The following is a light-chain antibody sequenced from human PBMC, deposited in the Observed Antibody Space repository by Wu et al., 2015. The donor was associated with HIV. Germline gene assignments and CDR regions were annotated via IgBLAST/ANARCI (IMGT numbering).Light chain of an antibody. CDR1: LSVNSNY. Sequence: EIVLTQSPDTLSLSPGERATLSCRASLSVNSNYLAWYQQKPGQAPRLLIFGAANRATGIPDRFSGSGSGADFTLTISRLEPEDFAMYYCQQFGSSPLYSFGQGTKVEIK. J-gene: IGKJ2*03. CDR2: GAA. V-gene: IGKV3-20*01. CDR3: QQFGSSPLYS.